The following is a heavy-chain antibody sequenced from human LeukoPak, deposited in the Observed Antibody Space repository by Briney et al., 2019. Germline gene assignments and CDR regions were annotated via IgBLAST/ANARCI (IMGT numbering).Heavy chain of an antibody. J-gene: IGHJ4*02. V-gene: IGHV4-59*01. CDR2: IYYSGST. CDR3: AREKARESGYSYCYAFDS. CDR1: GGSISSYY. Sequence: SETLSLTCTVSGGSISSYYWSWIRQPPGKGLEWIGYIYYSGSTNYNPSLKSRVTISVDTSKNQFSLKLSSETAADTAVDYCAREKARESGYSYCYAFDSWGQGTLVTVSS. D-gene: IGHD5-18*01.